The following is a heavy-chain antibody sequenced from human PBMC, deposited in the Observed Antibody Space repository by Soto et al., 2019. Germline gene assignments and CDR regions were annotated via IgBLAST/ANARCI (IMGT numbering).Heavy chain of an antibody. CDR3: ARLDRNWFDP. D-gene: IGHD3-3*01. J-gene: IGHJ5*02. Sequence: SETLSLTCTVSGGSISSSSYYWGWIRQPPGKGLEWIGSIYYSGSTYYNPSLKSRVTISVDTSKKQFSLKLSSVTAADTAVYYCARLDRNWFDPWGQGTLVTVSS. CDR2: IYYSGST. V-gene: IGHV4-39*01. CDR1: GGSISSSSYY.